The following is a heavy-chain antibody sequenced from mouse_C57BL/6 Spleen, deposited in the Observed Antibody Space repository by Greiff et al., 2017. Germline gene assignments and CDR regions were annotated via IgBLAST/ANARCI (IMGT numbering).Heavy chain of an antibody. CDR2: IYPGGGYT. V-gene: IGHV1-82*01. CDR1: GYAFTTSW. CDR3: ARRRLRQGYFED. J-gene: IGHJ1*03. Sequence: VQLQQSGPELVKPGASVKISCKASGYAFTTSWMSWAKQRPGKGLEWIGGIYPGGGYTNYNGKFKGKATLTADKSSSTAYMQVSSLTSEDSAVYYCARRRLRQGYFEDWGTGTTLTVSA. D-gene: IGHD2-4*01.